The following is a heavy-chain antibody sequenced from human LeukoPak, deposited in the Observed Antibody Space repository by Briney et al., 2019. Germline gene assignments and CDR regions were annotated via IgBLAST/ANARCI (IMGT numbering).Heavy chain of an antibody. CDR3: ARESSITAAGTAFCDY. Sequence: GGSLRPSCAPSGFTFSNDGTHWVSQAPGKGLDWVADIWHDGTYNFYIDSVKGRFTISRDNSKNILHLQMNNLRADDTAVYYCARESSITAAGTAFCDYWGQGTPVTVSS. CDR1: GFTFSNDG. D-gene: IGHD6-13*01. CDR2: IWHDGTYN. J-gene: IGHJ4*02. V-gene: IGHV3-33*08.